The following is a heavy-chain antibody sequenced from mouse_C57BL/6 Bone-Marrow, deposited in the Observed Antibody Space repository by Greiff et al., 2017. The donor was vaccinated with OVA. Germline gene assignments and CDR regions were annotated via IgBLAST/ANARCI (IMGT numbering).Heavy chain of an antibody. J-gene: IGHJ4*01. Sequence: QVQLQQPGAELVRPGSSVKLSCKASGYTFTSYWMHWVKQRPIQGLEWIGNIDPSDSETHYNQKFKDKATLTVDKSSSTAYLQLSSLTSEDTAVYYCAKENAPGDYYAMDYWGQGTSVTVSS. CDR3: AKENAPGDYYAMDY. V-gene: IGHV1-52*01. CDR1: GYTFTSYW. CDR2: IDPSDSET. D-gene: IGHD1-1*02.